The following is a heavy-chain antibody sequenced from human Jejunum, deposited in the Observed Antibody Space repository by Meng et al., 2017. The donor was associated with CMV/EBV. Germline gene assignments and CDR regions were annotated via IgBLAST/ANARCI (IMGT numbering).Heavy chain of an antibody. CDR2: INGNGGST. CDR1: GFTFDDYG. CDR3: ARGGYSSSSGEYDY. V-gene: IGHV3-20*03. Sequence: SGFTFDDYGVSWVRQGPGKGLEWVSGINGNGGSTAYADSVKGRFTISRDNAKNSLYLQMNSLRDEDTALYYCARGGYSSSSGEYDYWGQGTLVTVSS. D-gene: IGHD6-6*01. J-gene: IGHJ4*02.